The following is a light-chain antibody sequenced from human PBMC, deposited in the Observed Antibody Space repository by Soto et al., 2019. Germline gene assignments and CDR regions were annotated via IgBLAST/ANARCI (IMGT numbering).Light chain of an antibody. CDR2: AAS. Sequence: QLTQATGSLLESIRAEERRTGRASQSISSYLNWYQQKPGKAPKLLIYAASSLQSGVPSRFSGSGSGTDFTLTISSLQPEDFATYYCQQSYSTPITFGQGTRLEIK. CDR3: QQSYSTPIT. J-gene: IGKJ5*01. CDR1: QSISSY. V-gene: IGKV1-39*01.